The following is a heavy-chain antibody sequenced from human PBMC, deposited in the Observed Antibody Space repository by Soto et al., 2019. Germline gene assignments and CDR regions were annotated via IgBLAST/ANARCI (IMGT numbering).Heavy chain of an antibody. CDR1: GFTFRNNV. J-gene: IGHJ4*02. CDR3: AKNGLDNSPSAIDS. CDR2: ITGSGRDT. D-gene: IGHD2-8*01. Sequence: GGSLRLSCAASGFTFRNNVLSWVRQAPGKGLDWVSGITGSGRDTYYADSVKGRFTISRDNSKNMVFLQMNSLRAEDAALYYCAKNGLDNSPSAIDSWGPGTLVTVSS. V-gene: IGHV3-23*01.